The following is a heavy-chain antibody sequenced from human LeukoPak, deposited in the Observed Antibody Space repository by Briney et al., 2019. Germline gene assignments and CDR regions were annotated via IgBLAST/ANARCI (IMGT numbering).Heavy chain of an antibody. CDR3: ARPYYDFWSGYSYYYYGMDV. CDR1: GYTFTSYD. CDR2: MNPNSGNT. D-gene: IGHD3-3*01. J-gene: IGHJ6*02. Sequence: ASVKVSCKDSGYTFTSYDINWVRQATGQGLEWMGWMNPNSGNTGYAQKFQGRVTMTRNTSISTAYMELSSLRSEDTAVYYCARPYYDFWSGYSYYYYGMDVWGQGTTVTVSS. V-gene: IGHV1-8*01.